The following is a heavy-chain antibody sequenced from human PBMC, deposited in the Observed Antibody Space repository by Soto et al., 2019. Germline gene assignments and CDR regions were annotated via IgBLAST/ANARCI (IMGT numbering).Heavy chain of an antibody. V-gene: IGHV4-38-2*01. J-gene: IGHJ5*02. D-gene: IGHD4-17*01. CDR2: IYHSEST. Sequence: PSETLSLTCAVSGYSISSGYYWGWIRQTPGKGLEWIASIYHSESTYYNPSLKSRVTISVDTSKNQFSLKLTSVAAADTAVYYCARGAATVTPGWFDPWGQGIMVTVSS. CDR3: ARGAATVTPGWFDP. CDR1: GYSISSGYY.